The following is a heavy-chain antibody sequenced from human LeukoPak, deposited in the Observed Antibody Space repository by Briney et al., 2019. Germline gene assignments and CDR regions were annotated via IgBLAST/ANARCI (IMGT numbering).Heavy chain of an antibody. CDR2: INPNSGDT. J-gene: IGHJ4*02. D-gene: IGHD6-13*01. V-gene: IGHV1-2*02. CDR3: ARVGSVAAAGTGGVY. Sequence: VRQAPGQXLXWMGWINPNSGDTNYAQKFQGRVTMTRDTSISTAYMELSRLRSDDTAVYYCARVGSVAAAGTGGVYWGQGTLVTVSS.